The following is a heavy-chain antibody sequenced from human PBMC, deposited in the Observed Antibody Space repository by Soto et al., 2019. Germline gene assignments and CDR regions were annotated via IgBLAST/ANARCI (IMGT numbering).Heavy chain of an antibody. CDR2: ISGGGGST. V-gene: IGHV3-23*01. CDR3: AKGNTVIKKFYFDC. Sequence: EVQLLDSGGGLVQPGGSLRLSCAASGFTFSSYAMSWVRQAPGKGLEWVSSISGGGGSTFYPDSVKGRFTISRDNSKNTLYLQMNSLRAEDTAVYYCAKGNTVIKKFYFDCWGQGTLVTVSS. J-gene: IGHJ4*02. D-gene: IGHD4-17*01. CDR1: GFTFSSYA.